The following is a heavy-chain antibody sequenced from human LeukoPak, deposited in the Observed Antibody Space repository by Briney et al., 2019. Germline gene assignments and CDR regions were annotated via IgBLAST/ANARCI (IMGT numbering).Heavy chain of an antibody. V-gene: IGHV4-59*01. J-gene: IGHJ4*02. D-gene: IGHD3-10*01. Sequence: PSETLSLTCTVSGGSIGTYYWTWIRQLPGKGLEWIGFVYYSGTTKYNLSLKSRLTILVDTSRNQFSLSLTSVTAADTAVYYCARGVFGSGSYYGGGIDYWGQGTLVTVSS. CDR3: ARGVFGSGSYYGGGIDY. CDR1: GGSIGTYY. CDR2: VYYSGTT.